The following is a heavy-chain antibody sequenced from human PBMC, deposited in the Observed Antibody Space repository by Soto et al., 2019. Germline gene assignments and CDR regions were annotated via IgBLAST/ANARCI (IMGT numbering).Heavy chain of an antibody. Sequence: SETLSLTCSVSGGSISSSSYYWGWIRQPPGMGLEWIGSIYYSGTTYYNPSLKSRVTISVDTSKNQFSLKLNSVTAADTAVYYCARNGIRPFYNYYGMDVWGQGTSVTVSS. CDR3: ARNGIRPFYNYYGMDV. CDR2: IYYSGTT. V-gene: IGHV4-39*01. J-gene: IGHJ6*02. D-gene: IGHD2-2*02. CDR1: GGSISSSSYY.